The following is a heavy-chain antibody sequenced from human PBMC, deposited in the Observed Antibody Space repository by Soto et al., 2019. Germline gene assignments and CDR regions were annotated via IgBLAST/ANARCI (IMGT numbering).Heavy chain of an antibody. CDR2: IYYSGRT. J-gene: IGHJ4*02. CDR1: GGSISDYQ. Sequence: QVQLQESGPGLVKPSETLSLTCTVSGGSISDYQWNWIRQSPGKGLEWIGYIYYSGRTNYNPSLKIRLTISLDTSTKPFSLSLRSVTAADTAVYYCARMRGLGEISPYFDYCGQGTLVPVSS. V-gene: IGHV4-59*01. D-gene: IGHD3-16*02. CDR3: ARMRGLGEISPYFDY.